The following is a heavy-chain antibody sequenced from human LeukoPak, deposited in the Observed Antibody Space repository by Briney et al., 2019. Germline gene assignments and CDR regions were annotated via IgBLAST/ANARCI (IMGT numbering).Heavy chain of an antibody. CDR2: IYHSGST. Sequence: NPSETLSLTCAVSGGSISSSNWWSWVRQPPGKGLEWIGEIYHSGSTNYNPSLKSRVTISVDKSKNQFSLKLSSVTAADTAVYYCARERLRRHPGYFDYWGQGTLVTVSS. J-gene: IGHJ4*02. CDR3: ARERLRRHPGYFDY. CDR1: GGSISSSNW. V-gene: IGHV4-4*02. D-gene: IGHD6-25*01.